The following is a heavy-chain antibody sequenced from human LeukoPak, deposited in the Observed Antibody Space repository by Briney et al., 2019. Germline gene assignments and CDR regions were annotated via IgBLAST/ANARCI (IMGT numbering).Heavy chain of an antibody. Sequence: ASVKVSCKASGYTFTGNFMHWVQQAPGQGLEWMGWINPNSGGTNYAQKFQGRATMTRDTSISTAYMELSGLISDDTAVYYCAREIWYYDSWGQGTLVTVSS. CDR1: GYTFTGNF. CDR2: INPNSGGT. J-gene: IGHJ4*02. V-gene: IGHV1-2*02. CDR3: AREIWYYDS. D-gene: IGHD3-16*01.